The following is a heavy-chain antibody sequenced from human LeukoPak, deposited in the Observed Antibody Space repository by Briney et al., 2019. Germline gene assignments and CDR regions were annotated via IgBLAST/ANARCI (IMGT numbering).Heavy chain of an antibody. J-gene: IGHJ4*02. CDR3: ANPPLPNSSGWYSQLGTTDY. CDR1: GFTFSSYA. D-gene: IGHD6-19*01. V-gene: IGHV3-23*01. CDR2: ISGSGGST. Sequence: PGGSLRLSCAASGFTFSSYAISWVRPAPGKGLEWVWAISGSGGSTYYAQSVKGRFTISRDNAKNTLYLQMNSLRAEDTAVYYCANPPLPNSSGWYSQLGTTDYWGQGTLVTVSS.